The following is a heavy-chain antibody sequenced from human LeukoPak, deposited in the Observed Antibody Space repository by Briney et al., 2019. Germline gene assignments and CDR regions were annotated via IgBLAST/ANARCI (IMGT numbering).Heavy chain of an antibody. CDR1: GGTFSSYA. V-gene: IGHV1-69*04. CDR2: IIPILGIA. CDR3: AREERKGSGSYYPFDY. Sequence: GASVKVSCKASGGTFSSYATSWVRQAPGQGLEWMGRIIPILGIANYAQKFQGRVTITADKSTSTAYMELSSLRSEDTAVNYCAREERKGSGSYYPFDYWGQGTLVTVSS. D-gene: IGHD3-10*01. J-gene: IGHJ4*02.